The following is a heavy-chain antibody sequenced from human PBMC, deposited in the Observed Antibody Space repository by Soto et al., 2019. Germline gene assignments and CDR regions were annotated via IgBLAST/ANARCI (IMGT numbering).Heavy chain of an antibody. D-gene: IGHD3-22*01. CDR3: AREGGGYYDSSGYLDY. CDR2: MNPNSGNT. J-gene: IGHJ4*02. Sequence: QVQLVQSGAEVKKPGASVKVSCKASGYTFTSYDINWVRQATGQGLEWMGWMNPNSGNTGYAQKFQGRVTMTRNTSIRTAYMELSSLRSEDTAVYYCAREGGGYYDSSGYLDYWGQGTLVTVSS. V-gene: IGHV1-8*01. CDR1: GYTFTSYD.